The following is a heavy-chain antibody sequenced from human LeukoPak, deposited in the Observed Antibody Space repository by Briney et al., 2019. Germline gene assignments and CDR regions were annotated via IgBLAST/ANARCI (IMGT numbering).Heavy chain of an antibody. CDR1: GGTFSSYA. D-gene: IGHD2-2*01. CDR2: IIPIFGTA. CDR3: ARAYCSSTSCHHHYYYMDV. V-gene: IGHV1-69*05. J-gene: IGHJ6*03. Sequence: GASVKLSCTASGGTFSSYAISWVRQAPGQGLEWMGGIIPIFGTANYAQRFQGRVTITTDESTSTAYMELSSMRSEDTAVYYCARAYCSSTSCHHHYYYMDVWGKGTTVTVSS.